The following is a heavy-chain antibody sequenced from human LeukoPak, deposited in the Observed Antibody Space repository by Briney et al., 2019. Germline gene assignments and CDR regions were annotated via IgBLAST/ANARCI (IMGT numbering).Heavy chain of an antibody. V-gene: IGHV3-23*01. Sequence: GGSLRLSCAASGFTLSSYAMSWVRQARGKGLEGVSAISGSGGSTYYADYVKGRFTISRENNKNTVYLQMNSLRAEDTAVYYCAKDPPGDLRYFDWLFRPYFDYWGQGTLVTVSS. CDR3: AKDPPGDLRYFDWLFRPYFDY. J-gene: IGHJ4*02. CDR1: GFTLSSYA. CDR2: ISGSGGST. D-gene: IGHD3-9*01.